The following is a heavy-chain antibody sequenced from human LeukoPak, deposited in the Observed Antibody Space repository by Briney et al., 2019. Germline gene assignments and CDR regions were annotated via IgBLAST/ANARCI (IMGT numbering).Heavy chain of an antibody. CDR2: ISTSSTTI. D-gene: IGHD1-26*01. CDR3: ARDTGGSYYDAFDI. Sequence: GGSLRLSCVASGFTFSSYSMNWVRQAPGKGLEWVSYISTSSTTIYYADSVKGRFTTSRDNAKNSLYLQMNSLRDEDTAVYYCARDTGGSYYDAFDIWGQGTMVSVSS. J-gene: IGHJ3*02. CDR1: GFTFSSYS. V-gene: IGHV3-48*02.